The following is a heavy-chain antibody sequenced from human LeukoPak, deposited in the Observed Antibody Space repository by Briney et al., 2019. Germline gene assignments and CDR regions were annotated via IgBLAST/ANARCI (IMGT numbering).Heavy chain of an antibody. CDR3: ARDSGTTGEVKFDP. Sequence: SGTLSLTCTVSGGSIHSYWSWIRQPAGKGLEWIGRISGSGTITYNPALQSRLTISIDTSKNQFSLKLMSVTAADTAVYYCARDSGTTGEVKFDPWGQGTLVTVSS. J-gene: IGHJ5*02. D-gene: IGHD3-10*01. CDR2: ISGSGTI. CDR1: GGSIHSY. V-gene: IGHV4-4*07.